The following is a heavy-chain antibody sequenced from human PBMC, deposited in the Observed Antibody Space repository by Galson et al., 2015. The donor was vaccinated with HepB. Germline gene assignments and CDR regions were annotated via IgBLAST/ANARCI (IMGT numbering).Heavy chain of an antibody. D-gene: IGHD5-18*01. V-gene: IGHV7-4-1*02. CDR1: GYTFTSYA. CDR3: ARQEDTAMVKLGDY. J-gene: IGHJ4*02. CDR2: INTNTGNP. Sequence: SVKVSCKASGYTFTSYAMNWVRQAPGQGLEWMGWINTNTGNPTYAQGFTGRFVFSLDTSVSTAYLQISSLKAEDTAVYYCARQEDTAMVKLGDYWGQGTLVTVSS.